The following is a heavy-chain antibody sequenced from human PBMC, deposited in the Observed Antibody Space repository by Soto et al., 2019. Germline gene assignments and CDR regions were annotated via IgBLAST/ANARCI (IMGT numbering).Heavy chain of an antibody. CDR1: GFTFSSYG. V-gene: IGHV3-30*18. CDR3: ANPRTGPTY. J-gene: IGHJ1*01. D-gene: IGHD1-7*01. CDR2: ISYDGSNK. Sequence: GGSLRLSCAASGFTFSSYGMHWVRQAPGKGLEWVAVISYDGSNKYYADSVKGRFTISRDNSKNTLYLQMNSLRAEDTAVYYCANPRTGPTYWGQGSLVTVSS.